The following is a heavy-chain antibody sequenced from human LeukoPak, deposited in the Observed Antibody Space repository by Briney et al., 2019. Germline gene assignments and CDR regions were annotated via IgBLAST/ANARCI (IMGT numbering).Heavy chain of an antibody. CDR3: ARGTRGSGIEMDY. CDR2: IRDDGSNK. CDR1: GFTVSSNY. Sequence: GGSLRLSCAASGFTVSSNYMSWVRQAPGKGLEWVTFIRDDGSNKHYADSVKGRFTISRDNSKNTLYLQMNSLRAEDTAVYYCARGTRGSGIEMDYWGQGTLVTVSS. J-gene: IGHJ4*02. V-gene: IGHV3-30*02. D-gene: IGHD3-10*01.